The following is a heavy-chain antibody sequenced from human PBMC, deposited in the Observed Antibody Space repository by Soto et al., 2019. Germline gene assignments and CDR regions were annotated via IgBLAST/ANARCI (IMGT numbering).Heavy chain of an antibody. D-gene: IGHD6-13*01. CDR2: IRSKANSYAT. CDR1: GFTFSGSA. Sequence: GSLRLSCAASGFTFSGSAMHWVRQASGKGLEWVGRIRSKANSYATAYAASVKGRFTISRDDSKNTAYLQMNSLKTEDTAVYYCAKKVERQQLVRVDDYWGPGTLVTVSS. CDR3: AKKVERQQLVRVDDY. V-gene: IGHV3-73*01. J-gene: IGHJ4*02.